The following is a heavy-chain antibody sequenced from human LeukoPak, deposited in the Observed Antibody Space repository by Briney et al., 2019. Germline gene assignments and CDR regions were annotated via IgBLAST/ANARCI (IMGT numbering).Heavy chain of an antibody. J-gene: IGHJ4*02. CDR1: GGSISSGGYF. Sequence: PSETLSLTCTVSGGSISSGGYFWSWIRQHPGNVLEWIGYIYYSGSTDYNPSLQSRVNISVDTSKNQFSLKLSSVTAADTAVYYCARVEAYSFDYWGQGTLVTVSS. V-gene: IGHV4-31*03. CDR3: ARVEAYSFDY. CDR2: IYYSGST. D-gene: IGHD3-3*01.